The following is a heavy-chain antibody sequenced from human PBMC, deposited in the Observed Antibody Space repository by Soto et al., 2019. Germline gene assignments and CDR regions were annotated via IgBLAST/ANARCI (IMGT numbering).Heavy chain of an antibody. D-gene: IGHD4-17*01. CDR3: ARARSPDYGGPIDY. V-gene: IGHV4-30-2*01. CDR1: GGSISSGGYS. CDR2: IFHTAST. Sequence: QLQLQESGSGLVKPSQTLSLTCAVSGGSISSGGYSWNWIRQPPGKGLEWIGYIFHTASTYYNPSLQSRVTISVDRSRNQFSLNLNSVTAADTAVYYCARARSPDYGGPIDYWGQGTLVTVS. J-gene: IGHJ4*02.